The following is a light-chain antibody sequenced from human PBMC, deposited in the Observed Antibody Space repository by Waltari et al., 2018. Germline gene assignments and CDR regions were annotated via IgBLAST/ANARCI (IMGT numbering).Light chain of an antibody. CDR3: QQYDISPLT. Sequence: EIGLTQSPGTLSLSPGESATLSCRATQTVRTTYLAWYQQKPGQAPTLLIYGTSIRATGIPDRFSGSGSGTDFSLTISSLEPEDFAVYYCQQYDISPLTFGGGTKVEIK. CDR2: GTS. CDR1: QTVRTTY. V-gene: IGKV3-20*01. J-gene: IGKJ4*01.